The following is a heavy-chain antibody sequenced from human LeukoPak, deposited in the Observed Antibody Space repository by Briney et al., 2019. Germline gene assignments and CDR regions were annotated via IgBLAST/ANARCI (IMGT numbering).Heavy chain of an antibody. D-gene: IGHD2-8*01. J-gene: IGHJ4*02. CDR2: IKEEGSDK. CDR1: GFTFSRYW. Sequence: GGSLRLSCAASGFTFSRYWMSWVRQAPGKGLEGVASIKEEGSDKYNVGSMKDRFTISRDNAKSSLYLQMKNMPVDDTAVYYCARDEYNGYFEYWGQGTLVTVSS. CDR3: ARDEYNGYFEY. V-gene: IGHV3-7*01.